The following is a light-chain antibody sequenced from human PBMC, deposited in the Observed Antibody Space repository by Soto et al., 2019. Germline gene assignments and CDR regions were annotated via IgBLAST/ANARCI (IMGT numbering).Light chain of an antibody. CDR2: DAS. V-gene: IGKV1-5*01. J-gene: IGKJ1*01. CDR3: QQYNSKGT. Sequence: DIQMTQSPSTLSTSVGDRVTITCRASQSISSWLAWYRQKPGKAPKLLIYDASSLESGVPSRFSGSGSGTEFTLTISSLQPDDFATYYCQQYNSKGTFGQGTKVEIK. CDR1: QSISSW.